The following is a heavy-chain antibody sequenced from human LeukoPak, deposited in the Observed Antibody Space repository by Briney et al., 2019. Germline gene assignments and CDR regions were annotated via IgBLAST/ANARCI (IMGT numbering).Heavy chain of an antibody. CDR3: ARDSIVVVPATIYYYMDV. J-gene: IGHJ6*03. D-gene: IGHD2-2*01. CDR2: ISYDGSNK. V-gene: IGHV3-30*03. CDR1: GFTFSSYG. Sequence: GGSLRLSCAASGFTFSSYGMHWVRQAPGKGLEWVAVISYDGSNKYYADSVKGRFTISRDNSKNTLYLQMNSLRAGDTAVYYCARDSIVVVPATIYYYMDVWGKGTTVTVS.